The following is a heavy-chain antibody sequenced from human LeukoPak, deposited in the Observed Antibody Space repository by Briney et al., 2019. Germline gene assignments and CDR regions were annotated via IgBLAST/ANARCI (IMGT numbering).Heavy chain of an antibody. CDR1: GYTFSSYY. CDR3: ARGIQPDYFDY. J-gene: IGHJ4*02. Sequence: ASVKVSCKASGYTFSSYYMHWVRQAPGQGLEWMGIINPSGGSTSYAQKFQGRVTMTRDTSISTAYMELSRLRSDDTAVYYCARGIQPDYFDYWGQGTLVTVSS. V-gene: IGHV1-46*01. D-gene: IGHD5-18*01. CDR2: INPSGGST.